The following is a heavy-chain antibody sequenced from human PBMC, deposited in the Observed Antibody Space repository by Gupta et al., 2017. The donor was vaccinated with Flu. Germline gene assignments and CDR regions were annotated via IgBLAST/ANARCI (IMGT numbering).Heavy chain of an antibody. CDR2: ISWDGGST. CDR1: GFTFDDYA. D-gene: IGHD3-10*01. V-gene: IGHV3-43D*04. Sequence: EVQLVESGGVVVQPGGSLRLSCAASGFTFDDYAMHWVRQAPGKGLEWVSLISWDGGSTYYADSVKGRFTISRDNSKNSLYLQMNSLRAEDTALYYCARGGTYGSGSFDYWGQGSLVTVSS. CDR3: ARGGTYGSGSFDY. J-gene: IGHJ4*02.